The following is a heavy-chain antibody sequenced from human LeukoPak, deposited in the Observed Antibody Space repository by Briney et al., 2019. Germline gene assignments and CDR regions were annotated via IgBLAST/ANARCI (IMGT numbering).Heavy chain of an antibody. CDR2: IYTSGNT. CDR3: AGEVGGSWFDP. Sequence: PSGTLSLTCTVSGDSISSGYYFWSWIRQPAGKGLEWIGRIYTSGNTNYNPSLKSRVTISLDTSKNQFSLTLSSVTAADTAVYYCAGEVGGSWFDPWGLGTLVTVSS. J-gene: IGHJ5*02. V-gene: IGHV4-61*02. D-gene: IGHD1-26*01. CDR1: GDSISSGYYF.